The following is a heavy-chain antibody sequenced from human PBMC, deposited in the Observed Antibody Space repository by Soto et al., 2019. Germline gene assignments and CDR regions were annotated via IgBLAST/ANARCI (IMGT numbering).Heavy chain of an antibody. Sequence: QHAGSLGLSCEGSGLTFSRYGMHWVRQSPGMGLEWVAVVSHDGLAQYYGDSVKGRFTISRDNSQNTLYLQMNNLRTEDTAIYYCAKETIAVGGPNYFDYWGQGTLVTVSS. CDR1: GLTFSRYG. CDR3: AKETIAVGGPNYFDY. V-gene: IGHV3-30*18. D-gene: IGHD6-19*01. J-gene: IGHJ4*02. CDR2: VSHDGLAQ.